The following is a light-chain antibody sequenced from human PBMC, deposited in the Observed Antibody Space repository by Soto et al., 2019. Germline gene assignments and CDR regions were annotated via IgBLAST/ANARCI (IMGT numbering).Light chain of an antibody. CDR1: SSDVGGYNY. V-gene: IGLV2-14*01. J-gene: IGLJ2*01. CDR2: DVS. Sequence: QSALTQPASVSGSAGKSITISCTGTSSDVGGYNYVSWYQQHPGKAPKLMIYDVSNRPSGVSNRFSGSKSGNTASLTISGLQAEDEADYYCSSYTSSSTRVFGGGTKLTV. CDR3: SSYTSSSTRV.